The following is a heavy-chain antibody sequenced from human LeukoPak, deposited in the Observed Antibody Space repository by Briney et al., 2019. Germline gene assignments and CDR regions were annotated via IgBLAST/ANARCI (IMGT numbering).Heavy chain of an antibody. CDR2: INHSGST. J-gene: IGHJ3*02. D-gene: IGHD3-10*01. CDR3: ARSRIVTYYYGSGSRNAFDI. Sequence: SETLSLTCAVYGGSFSGYYWSWIRQPPGKGLEWIGEINHSGSTNYNPSLKSRVTISVDTSKNQFSLKLSSVTAADTAVYYCARSRIVTYYYGSGSRNAFDIWGQGTMVTVSS. V-gene: IGHV4-34*01. CDR1: GGSFSGYY.